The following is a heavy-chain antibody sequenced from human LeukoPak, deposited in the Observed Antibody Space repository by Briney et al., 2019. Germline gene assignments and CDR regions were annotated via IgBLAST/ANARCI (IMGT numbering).Heavy chain of an antibody. CDR3: ARDSHYARTYYDFWSGSNYYYYGMDV. CDR1: GGTFSSYA. J-gene: IGHJ6*02. D-gene: IGHD3-3*01. V-gene: IGHV1-69*13. CDR2: IIPIFGTA. Sequence: SVKVSCKASGGTFSSYAISWVRQAPGQGLEWMGGIIPIFGTANYAQKFQGRVTITADESTSTAYMELSSLRAEDTAVYYCARDSHYARTYYDFWSGSNYYYYGMDVWGQGTTVTVSS.